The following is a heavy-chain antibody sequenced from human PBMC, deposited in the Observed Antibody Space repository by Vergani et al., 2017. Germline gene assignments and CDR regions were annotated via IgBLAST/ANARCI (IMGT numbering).Heavy chain of an antibody. D-gene: IGHD3-10*01. CDR1: GFTSAGYA. J-gene: IGHJ5*02. CDR2: ISWNSNSI. Sequence: EVQLEESGGGLVLPGRSLRLSCVASGFTSAGYAMHWVRQAPGKGLEWVSGISWNSNSIGYADSVKGRFTISRDNAKNSLYLQMNSLRDEETALYYCAKDLGTASGGGWFDPGGQGTLVTVSS. V-gene: IGHV3-9*02. CDR3: AKDLGTASGGGWFDP.